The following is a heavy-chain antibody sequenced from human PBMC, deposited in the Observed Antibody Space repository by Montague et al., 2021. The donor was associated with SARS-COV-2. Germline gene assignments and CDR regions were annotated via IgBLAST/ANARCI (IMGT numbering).Heavy chain of an antibody. V-gene: IGHV3-7*01. CDR3: ARHSSGYF. CDR2: IKDDGSEQ. Sequence: SLRLSCAASGFSFGSNWMSWVRQAPGKGLEWVANIKDDGSEQYYADSLKGRFTISRDNAENSLYLQVHSLRAEDTAVYYCARHSSGYFWGQGTLVTVSS. J-gene: IGHJ4*02. D-gene: IGHD5-12*01. CDR1: GFSFGSNW.